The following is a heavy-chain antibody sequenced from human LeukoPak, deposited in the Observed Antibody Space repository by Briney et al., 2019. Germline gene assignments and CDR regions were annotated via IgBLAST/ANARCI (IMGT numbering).Heavy chain of an antibody. CDR2: IYYSGST. V-gene: IGHV4-59*12. CDR1: GGSISSYY. Sequence: PSGTLSLTCTVSGGSISSYYWSWIRQPPGKGLEWIGYIYYSGSTNYNPSLKSRVTISVDTSKNQFSLKLISVTAADTAVYYCARDAEYYYGSGSYSSGIDVWGQGTTVTVSS. CDR3: ARDAEYYYGSGSYSSGIDV. D-gene: IGHD3-10*01. J-gene: IGHJ6*02.